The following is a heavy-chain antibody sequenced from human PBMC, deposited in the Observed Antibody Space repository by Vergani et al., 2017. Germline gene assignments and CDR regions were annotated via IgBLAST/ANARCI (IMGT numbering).Heavy chain of an antibody. CDR2: ISYDGSNK. V-gene: IGHV3-30*04. D-gene: IGHD6-6*01. CDR3: ARDPLYSSSSYYYYYYYMDV. CDR1: GFTFSSYA. Sequence: QVQLVESGGGVVQPGRSLRLSCAASGFTFSSYAMHWVRQAPGKGLEWVAVISYDGSNKYYADSVKGRFTISRDNSKNTLYLQMNSLRAEDTAVYYCARDPLYSSSSYYYYYYYMDVWGKGTTVTVSS. J-gene: IGHJ6*03.